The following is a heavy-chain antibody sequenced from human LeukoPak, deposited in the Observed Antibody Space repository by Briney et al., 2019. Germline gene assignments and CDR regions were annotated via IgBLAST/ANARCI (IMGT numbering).Heavy chain of an antibody. CDR2: IKQDGGEK. CDR3: ARDGTAAGLYFDL. Sequence: PGGSLILSCAVSGFTFSSYWMNWVRQAPGKGLEWVASIKQDGGEKSYVDSVKGRFTISRDNAKNSLYLQMSSLRAEDTAVYYCARDGTAAGLYFDLWGQGILVTVSS. D-gene: IGHD6-13*01. V-gene: IGHV3-7*01. CDR1: GFTFSSYW. J-gene: IGHJ4*01.